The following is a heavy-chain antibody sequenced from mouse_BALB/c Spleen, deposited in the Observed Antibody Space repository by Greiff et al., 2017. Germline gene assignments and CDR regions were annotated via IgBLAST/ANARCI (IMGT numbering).Heavy chain of an antibody. Sequence: QVQLKQSGPGLVQPSQSLSITCTVSGFSFTSYGVHWVRQSPGKGLEWLGVIWSGGSTDYNAAFISRLSISKDNSKSQVFFKMNSLQANDTAIYYCARNGDEEYFDVWGAGTTVTVSS. J-gene: IGHJ1*01. CDR1: GFSFTSYG. CDR3: ARNGDEEYFDV. D-gene: IGHD3-3*01. CDR2: IWSGGST. V-gene: IGHV2-2*02.